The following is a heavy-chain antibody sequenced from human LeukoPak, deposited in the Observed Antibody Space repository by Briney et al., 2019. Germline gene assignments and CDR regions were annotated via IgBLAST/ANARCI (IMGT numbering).Heavy chain of an antibody. CDR3: TRSYCSSTRCYVGQFDY. J-gene: IGHJ4*02. D-gene: IGHD2-2*01. V-gene: IGHV3-49*03. Sequence: GGSLRLSCTASGFTFGDYTMSWFRQAPGKGLEWVGFIRSKAHGGATEYAASVQGRFSVSRDDSKSIAYLQMNSLKTEDTAVYYCTRSYCSSTRCYVGQFDYWGQGTLVTVSS. CDR2: IRSKAHGGAT. CDR1: GFTFGDYT.